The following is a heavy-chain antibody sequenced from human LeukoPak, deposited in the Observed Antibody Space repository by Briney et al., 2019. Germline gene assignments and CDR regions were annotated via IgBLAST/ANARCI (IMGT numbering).Heavy chain of an antibody. J-gene: IGHJ5*02. CDR1: GYTFTGYY. D-gene: IGHD2-2*03. V-gene: IGHV1-2*02. CDR2: IKPNSGGT. Sequence: ASVKVSCKASGYTFTGYYMHWVRQAPGQGLEWMGWIKPNSGGTNYAQKFQGRVTMTRDTSISTAYMELSRLRSDDTAVYYCASVGYCSSTSCSPYNWFDPWGQGTLVTVSS. CDR3: ASVGYCSSTSCSPYNWFDP.